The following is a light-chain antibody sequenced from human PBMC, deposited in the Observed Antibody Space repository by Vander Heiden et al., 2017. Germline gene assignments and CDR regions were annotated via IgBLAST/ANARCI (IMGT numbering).Light chain of an antibody. V-gene: IGKV4-1*01. CDR3: QQYYTTPHT. CDR2: WAS. Sequence: IVLTQPPDSLAVFLCDRATINCKSSQSGLHSSNNKNYLAWYQQKPGQPPKLLIYWASTRESGVPDRFSGSGSGTDFTLAISSLQAEDVAVYYCQQYYTTPHTFGQGTKLEIK. CDR1: QSGLHSSNNKNY. J-gene: IGKJ2*01.